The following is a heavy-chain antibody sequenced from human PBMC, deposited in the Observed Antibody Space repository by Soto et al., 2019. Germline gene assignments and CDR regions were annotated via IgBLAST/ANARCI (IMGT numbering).Heavy chain of an antibody. D-gene: IGHD4-17*01. J-gene: IGHJ6*02. CDR3: ENTGSRLLDYYYGMDV. CDR2: IYSGGST. CDR1: GFTVSSHY. V-gene: IGHV3-53*02. Sequence: EVQLVETGGGLIQPGGSLRLSCAASGFTVSSHYMRWVRQAPGKGLEWVSVIYSGGSTYYADSVKGRFTISRDNSKNTLYLQMNRLRAEDTAVYYCENTGSRLLDYYYGMDVWGQGTTVTVSS.